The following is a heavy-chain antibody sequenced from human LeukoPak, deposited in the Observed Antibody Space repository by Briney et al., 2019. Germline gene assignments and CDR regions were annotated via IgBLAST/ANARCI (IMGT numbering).Heavy chain of an antibody. D-gene: IGHD6-13*01. CDR2: MNPNSGNT. Sequence: ASVKVSCKASGYTFTSYDINWVRQATGQGLEWMGWMNPNSGNTGYAQKFQGRVTMTRNTSISTAYMELSSLRSEDTAVYYCASPLAYTTSWPLWGQGTMVTVSS. J-gene: IGHJ3*01. CDR3: ASPLAYTTSWPL. CDR1: GYTFTSYD. V-gene: IGHV1-8*01.